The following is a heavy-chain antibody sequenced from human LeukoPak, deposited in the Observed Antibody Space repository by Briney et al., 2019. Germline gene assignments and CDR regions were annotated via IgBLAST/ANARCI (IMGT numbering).Heavy chain of an antibody. CDR1: GYTFTSYG. D-gene: IGHD3-9*01. Sequence: ASVKVSCKAPGYTFTSYGINWVRQAPGQGLEWMGWISGYNGNTIYAENLQGRVTMTTGTSTSTAYIELGSLRSDDTAVFYCARSSRFDWLLYFDSWGQGTLVTVSS. J-gene: IGHJ4*02. CDR3: ARSSRFDWLLYFDS. CDR2: ISGYNGNT. V-gene: IGHV1-18*01.